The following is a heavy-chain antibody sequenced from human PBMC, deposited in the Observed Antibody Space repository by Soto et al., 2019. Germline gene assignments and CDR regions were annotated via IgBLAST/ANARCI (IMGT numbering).Heavy chain of an antibody. D-gene: IGHD6-13*01. CDR1: GFDFNTYG. CDR3: AKDSSVTAAGSGGWFDP. Sequence: QVQLVQSGGGVVQPGRSLRLYCAASGFDFNTYGLHWVRQAPGNGLEWVAGISFDGGNQYYADSVKGRFTISRDKSNNTLYLQMNSLGAEDTATYYCAKDSSVTAAGSGGWFDPWGQGTLVIVSS. CDR2: ISFDGGNQ. V-gene: IGHV3-30*18. J-gene: IGHJ5*02.